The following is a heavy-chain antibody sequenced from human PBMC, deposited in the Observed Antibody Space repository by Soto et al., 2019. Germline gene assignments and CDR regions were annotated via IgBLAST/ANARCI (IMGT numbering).Heavy chain of an antibody. J-gene: IGHJ5*02. CDR3: ARAISGYVT. CDR2: INAGNGNT. D-gene: IGHD5-12*01. CDR1: GITFSTYA. Sequence: QVQLVQSGAEVKKPGASVKVSCKASGITFSTYAIHWVRQAPGQRLEWMGWINAGNGNTRYSQKFQGRVTLTRDTYESTANKELSSLRSEETAIYYCARAISGYVTCGQGTLVTVSS. V-gene: IGHV1-3*01.